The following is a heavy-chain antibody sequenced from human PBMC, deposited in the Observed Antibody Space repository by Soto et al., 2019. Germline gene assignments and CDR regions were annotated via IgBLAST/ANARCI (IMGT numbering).Heavy chain of an antibody. V-gene: IGHV3-30-3*01. CDR1: GFTFSSYA. CDR2: ISYDGSNK. J-gene: IGHJ4*02. CDR3: ARVAGSSSPFDY. D-gene: IGHD6-13*01. Sequence: QVQLVESGGGVVQPGRSLRLSCAASGFTFSSYAMHWVRQAPGKGLEWVAVISYDGSNKYYADSVKGRFTISRDNSKNTLYLQMNSLRAEDTAVYYCARVAGSSSPFDYWGQGTLVTVS.